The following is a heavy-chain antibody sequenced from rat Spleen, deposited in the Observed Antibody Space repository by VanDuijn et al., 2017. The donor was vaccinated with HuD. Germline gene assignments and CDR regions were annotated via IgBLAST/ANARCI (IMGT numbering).Heavy chain of an antibody. J-gene: IGHJ2*01. CDR1: GFTFNDYY. CDR3: ARTAYFDY. V-gene: IGHV5-25*01. Sequence: EVQLVESGGGLVQPGRSLKLSCEASGFTFNDYYMAWVRQAPTKGLEWVASISTSGGSTYYRDSVKGRFTVSRDNAKSTLYLQMDSLRSEDTATYYCARTAYFDYWGQGVMVTVSS. CDR2: ISTSGGST.